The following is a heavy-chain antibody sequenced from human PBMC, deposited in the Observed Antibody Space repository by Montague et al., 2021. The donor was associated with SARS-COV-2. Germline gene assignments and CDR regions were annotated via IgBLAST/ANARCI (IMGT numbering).Heavy chain of an antibody. CDR1: GFSLSTSGMC. J-gene: IGHJ5*02. CDR2: IDWDDDK. CDR3: ARDHYDILTGYYNWFDP. Sequence: PALVKPTQTLALTCTFSGFSLSTSGMCVSWIRQPPGKALEWLARIDWDDDKHYSTSLKTRLTISKDTSKNQVVLTMTNMDPVDTATYYCARDHYDILTGYYNWFDPWGQGTLVTVSS. V-gene: IGHV2-70*11. D-gene: IGHD3-9*01.